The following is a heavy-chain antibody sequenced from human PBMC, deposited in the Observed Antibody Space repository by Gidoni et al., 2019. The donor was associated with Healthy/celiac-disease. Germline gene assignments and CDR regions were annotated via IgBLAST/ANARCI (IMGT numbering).Heavy chain of an antibody. J-gene: IGHJ4*02. V-gene: IGHV3-23*01. CDR2: ISGSGGST. CDR3: AKDWGLYRVTVNTFDY. CDR1: GFTFSSYA. D-gene: IGHD4-17*01. Sequence: EVQLLESGGGLVQPGGSLRLSCAASGFTFSSYAMSWVRQAPGKGLEWVSAISGSGGSTYYADSVKGRFTISRDNSKNTLYLQMNSLRAEDTAVYYCAKDWGLYRVTVNTFDYWGQGTLVTVSS.